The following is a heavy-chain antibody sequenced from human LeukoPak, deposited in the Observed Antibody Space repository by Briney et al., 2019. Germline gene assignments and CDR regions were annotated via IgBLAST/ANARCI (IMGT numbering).Heavy chain of an antibody. CDR2: INTDETST. CDR3: TRGFRVAARPLNDY. Sequence: GGPLRLSCAASGFPFSHFWMHWVRQAPGKGLEWVSRINTDETSTGYADSVNGRFTISRDNAENTIYLQMNRLRVEDTAVYYCTRGFRVAARPLNDYWGQGTLVTVSS. J-gene: IGHJ4*02. CDR1: GFPFSHFW. V-gene: IGHV3-74*01. D-gene: IGHD6-6*01.